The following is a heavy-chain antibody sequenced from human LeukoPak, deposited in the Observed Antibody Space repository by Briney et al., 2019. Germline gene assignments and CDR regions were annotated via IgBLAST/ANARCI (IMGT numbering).Heavy chain of an antibody. J-gene: IGHJ4*02. D-gene: IGHD6-19*01. V-gene: IGHV4-59*01. CDR1: GGAISSYY. CDR2: IYYSGST. CDR3: ARGGSSGWPEFDY. Sequence: SETLSLTCTVSGGAISSYYRSWIRQPPGKGLEGIGDIYYSGSTNYNPSLKSRVTISVDTSKNQVSLKLSSVTAADTAVYYCARGGSSGWPEFDYWGQGTLVTVSS.